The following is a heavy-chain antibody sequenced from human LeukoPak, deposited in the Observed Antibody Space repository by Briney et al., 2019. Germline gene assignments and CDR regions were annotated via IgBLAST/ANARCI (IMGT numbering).Heavy chain of an antibody. Sequence: PGGSLTLSCAVSGVTVSTNYMGWVRQAPGKGLEWVSVIYADGGGGGTYYADSVKGRFTISRNNSRNTLYLQMSNLSADDTAMYYCSRDRSRGYSFTWGQGTLVTVS. D-gene: IGHD5-12*01. CDR3: SRDRSRGYSFT. CDR2: IYADGGGGGT. V-gene: IGHV3-53*01. J-gene: IGHJ5*02. CDR1: GVTVSTNY.